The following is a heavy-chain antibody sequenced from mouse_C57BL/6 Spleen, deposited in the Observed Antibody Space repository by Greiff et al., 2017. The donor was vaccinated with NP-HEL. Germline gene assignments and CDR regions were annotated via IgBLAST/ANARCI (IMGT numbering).Heavy chain of an antibody. CDR2: ILCDGST. CDR1: GFPFTCYG. CDR3: ARYSKGYYAMDY. J-gene: IGHJ4*01. D-gene: IGHD2-5*01. Sequence: VQRVESGPGLVAPSQSLSITFTVSGFPFTCYGVHLVRQPPGKGLEWLVVILCDGSTSYNSALKSRLSISKDNSKSQVFLKMDSLQTDDTAMYYCARYSKGYYAMDYWGQGTPVTVSS. V-gene: IGHV2-6*03.